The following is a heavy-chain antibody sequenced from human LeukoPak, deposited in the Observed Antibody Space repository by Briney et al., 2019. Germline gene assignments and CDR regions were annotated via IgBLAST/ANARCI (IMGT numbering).Heavy chain of an antibody. CDR2: IFYSGST. CDR1: SGSISTSNYY. Sequence: SETLSLTCTVSSGSISTSNYYWGWVRQPPGKALEWIGNIFYSGSTYYSPSLKSRVTISLDTSRNQFSLKLSSVTAADTAVYYCARDRRSGSYYSFYDYWGQGTLVTVSS. D-gene: IGHD1-26*01. CDR3: ARDRRSGSYYSFYDY. V-gene: IGHV4-39*07. J-gene: IGHJ4*02.